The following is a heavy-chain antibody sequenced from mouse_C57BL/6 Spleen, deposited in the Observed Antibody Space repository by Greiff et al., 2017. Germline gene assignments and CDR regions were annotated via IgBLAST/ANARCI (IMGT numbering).Heavy chain of an antibody. CDR2: INPNNGGT. J-gene: IGHJ2*01. Sequence: VQLQQSGPELVKPGASVKISCKASGYTFTDYYMNWVKQSHGKSLEWIGDINPNNGGTSYNQKFKGKATLTVDKSSSTAYMELRSLTSEDSAVYYCARGCSSDYWGQGTTLTVSS. CDR1: GYTFTDYY. CDR3: ARGCSSDY. V-gene: IGHV1-26*01. D-gene: IGHD1-3*01.